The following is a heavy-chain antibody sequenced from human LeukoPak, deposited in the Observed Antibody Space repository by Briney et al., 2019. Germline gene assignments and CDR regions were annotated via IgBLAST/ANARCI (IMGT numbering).Heavy chain of an antibody. CDR2: IRYDKSNE. D-gene: IGHD3-22*01. CDR1: GFIFSNFG. CDR3: ARDYSSGYHSDDPRFDP. V-gene: IGHV3-30*02. J-gene: IGHJ5*02. Sequence: GGSLRLSCTVSGFIFSNFGMHWVRQAPGKGLEWLAYIRYDKSNEYYADFVKGRFTISRDNSKNVLYLQMNSLRPEDTALYFCARDYSSGYHSDDPRFDPWGQGTLVTVSS.